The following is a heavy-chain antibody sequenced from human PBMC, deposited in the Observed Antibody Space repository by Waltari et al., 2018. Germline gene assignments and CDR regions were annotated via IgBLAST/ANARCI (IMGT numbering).Heavy chain of an antibody. Sequence: QVQLQGSGPGLVKPSETLSLTCTVSGGSISSYYWSWIRQPAGKGLEWIGRIYTSGSPNYTTSLRSRVTMSVDTSKNQFSLKLSSVTAADTAVYYCARDFELTGTTTPGIWGQGTMVTVSS. J-gene: IGHJ3*02. CDR3: ARDFELTGTTTPGI. CDR2: IYTSGSP. CDR1: GGSISSYY. D-gene: IGHD1-7*01. V-gene: IGHV4-4*07.